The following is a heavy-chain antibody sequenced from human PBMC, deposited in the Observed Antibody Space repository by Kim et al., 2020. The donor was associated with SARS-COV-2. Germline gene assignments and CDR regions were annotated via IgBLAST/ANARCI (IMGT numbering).Heavy chain of an antibody. J-gene: IGHJ3*02. CDR1: GFTVSSNY. D-gene: IGHD1-1*01. V-gene: IGHV3-66*01. Sequence: GGSLRLSCAASGFTVSSNYMSWVRQAPGKGLEWVSVIYSGGSTYYADSVKGRFTISRDNSKNTLYLQMNSLRAEDTAVYYCAREKPGPASAFDIWGQGTMVTVSS. CDR2: IYSGGST. CDR3: AREKPGPASAFDI.